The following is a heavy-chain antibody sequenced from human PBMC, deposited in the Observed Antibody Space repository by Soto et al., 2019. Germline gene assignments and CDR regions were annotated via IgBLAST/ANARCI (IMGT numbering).Heavy chain of an antibody. CDR3: ARLKVGRNYDY. J-gene: IGHJ4*02. V-gene: IGHV3-72*01. D-gene: IGHD1-7*01. CDR1: GFTFSDHY. CDR2: TRNKANSYTT. Sequence: GGSLRLSCAASGFTFSDHYMDWVRQAPGKGLEWVGRTRNKANSYTTEYAASVKGRFTISRDDSKNSLYLQMNSLNTADTAVYYCARLKVGRNYDYWGQGTLVTVSS.